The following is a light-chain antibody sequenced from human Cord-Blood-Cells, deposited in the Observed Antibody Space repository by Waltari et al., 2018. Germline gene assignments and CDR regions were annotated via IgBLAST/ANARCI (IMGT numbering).Light chain of an antibody. CDR2: AAS. J-gene: IGKJ3*01. Sequence: DLPMTLSPSPPFASVGDRVTIPCRASQSISSYLNWYQQKPGKAPKLLIYAASSLQSGVPSRFSGSGSGTDFTLTISSLQPEDFATYYCQQSYSTPLTFGPGTKVDIK. CDR3: QQSYSTPLT. V-gene: IGKV1-39*01. CDR1: QSISSY.